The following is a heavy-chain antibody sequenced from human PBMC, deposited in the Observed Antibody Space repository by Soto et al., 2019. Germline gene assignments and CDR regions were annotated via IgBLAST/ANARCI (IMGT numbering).Heavy chain of an antibody. Sequence: GASVKVSCKASGYTFTSYGISWVRQAPGQGLEWMGWISAYNGNTNYAQKLQGRVTMATDTSTSTAYMELRSLRSDDTAVYYCARVAIKTGNTNYYYYGMDVSGQGTTVTVSS. V-gene: IGHV1-18*04. CDR3: ARVAIKTGNTNYYYYGMDV. J-gene: IGHJ6*02. CDR1: GYTFTSYG. D-gene: IGHD1-7*01. CDR2: ISAYNGNT.